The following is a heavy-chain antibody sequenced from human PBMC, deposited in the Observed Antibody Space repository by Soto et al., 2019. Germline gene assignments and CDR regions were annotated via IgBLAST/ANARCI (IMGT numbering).Heavy chain of an antibody. CDR1: GFTLSNYD. J-gene: IGHJ4*02. CDR2: ISSSSSTI. V-gene: IGHV3-48*02. CDR3: ARDGVRCSTTSCGGFDN. D-gene: IGHD2-2*01. Sequence: GGSLRLSCAASGFTLSNYDMTWVRQGPGKGLEWVSYISSSSSTIHYADSVKGRFTISRDNAKNSLYLQMNSLRDEDTAVYYCARDGVRCSTTSCGGFDNWGQGALVTVSS.